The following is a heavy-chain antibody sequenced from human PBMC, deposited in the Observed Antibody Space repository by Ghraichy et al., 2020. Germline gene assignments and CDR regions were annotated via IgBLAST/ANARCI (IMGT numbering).Heavy chain of an antibody. D-gene: IGHD2-21*02. Sequence: SQTPSLTCAVYGGSFSGYYWSWIRQPPGKGLEWIGEINHSGSTNYNPSLKSRVTISVDTSKNQFSLKLSSVTAADTAVYYCARGCGGDCYHYFDYWGQGTLVTVSS. V-gene: IGHV4-34*01. CDR3: ARGCGGDCYHYFDY. J-gene: IGHJ4*02. CDR1: GGSFSGYY. CDR2: INHSGST.